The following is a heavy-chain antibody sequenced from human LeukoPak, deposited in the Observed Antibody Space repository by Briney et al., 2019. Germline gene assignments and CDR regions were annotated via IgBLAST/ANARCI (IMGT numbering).Heavy chain of an antibody. CDR1: GGSISSYY. CDR3: ARHRLQDYYYYYMDV. Sequence: RPSETLSLTCTVSGGSISSYYWSWIRQPPGEGLEWIGYIYYSGSTNYNPSLKSRVTISVDTSKNQFSLKLSSVTAADTAVYYCARHRLQDYYYYYMDVWGKGTTVTVSS. V-gene: IGHV4-59*08. D-gene: IGHD4-11*01. J-gene: IGHJ6*03. CDR2: IYYSGST.